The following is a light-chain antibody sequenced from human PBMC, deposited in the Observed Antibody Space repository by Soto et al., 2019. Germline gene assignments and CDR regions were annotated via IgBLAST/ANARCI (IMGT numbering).Light chain of an antibody. CDR1: SSDVGTYNF. V-gene: IGLV2-8*01. J-gene: IGLJ3*02. CDR2: EVT. Sequence: QSALTQPPSASGSPGQSVTISCTGTSSDVGTYNFVSWYQQHPGTAPKLIIYEVTKRPSGVPDRFSGSKSDNTASLTVSGLQAEDEADYYCSSYVARNTFMFGGGTKLTVL. CDR3: SSYVARNTFM.